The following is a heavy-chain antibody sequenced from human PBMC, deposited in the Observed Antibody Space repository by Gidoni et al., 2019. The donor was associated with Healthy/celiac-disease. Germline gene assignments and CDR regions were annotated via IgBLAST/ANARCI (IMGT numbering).Heavy chain of an antibody. D-gene: IGHD1-26*01. Sequence: EVQRVESGGGLVQHGGSLRLSCAASVFTVSSNYMSWVRQAPGKGLEWVSVIYSGGSTYYADSVKGRFTISRDNSKNTLYLQMNSLRAEDTAVYYCARGSYPSEYFQHWGQGTLVTVSS. CDR2: IYSGGST. CDR3: ARGSYPSEYFQH. V-gene: IGHV3-66*01. CDR1: VFTVSSNY. J-gene: IGHJ1*01.